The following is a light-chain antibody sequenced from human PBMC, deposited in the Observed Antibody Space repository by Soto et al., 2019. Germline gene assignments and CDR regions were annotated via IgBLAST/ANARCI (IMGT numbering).Light chain of an antibody. CDR3: QQYEYLPLT. J-gene: IGKJ4*01. V-gene: IGKV1-33*01. CDR1: QSIVNY. Sequence: VQMTQSSSSLSASVGDRVIITCRANQSIVNYLNWFQQKPGKAPKLLISDASHLEMGAPSRFSGSGSGTDFVLTISGLQSEDFATYYCQQYEYLPLTFGGGTKVDIK. CDR2: DAS.